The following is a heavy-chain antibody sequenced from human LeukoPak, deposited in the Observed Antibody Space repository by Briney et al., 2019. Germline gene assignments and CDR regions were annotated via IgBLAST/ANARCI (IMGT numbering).Heavy chain of an antibody. CDR1: GFTFSSYS. J-gene: IGHJ4*02. CDR3: ARGGFGVVINQLDY. D-gene: IGHD3-3*01. Sequence: PGGSLRLSCAASGFTFSSYSMNWVRQAPGKGLEWVSSIGSSSSYIYYADSVKGRFTISRDNAKNSLYLQMNSLRAEDTAVYYCARGGFGVVINQLDYWGQGTLVTVSS. V-gene: IGHV3-21*01. CDR2: IGSSSSYI.